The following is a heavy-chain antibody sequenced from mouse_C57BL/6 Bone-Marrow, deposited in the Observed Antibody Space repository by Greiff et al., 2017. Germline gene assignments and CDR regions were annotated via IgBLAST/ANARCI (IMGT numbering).Heavy chain of an antibody. V-gene: IGHV6-3*01. CDR2: IRLKSDNYAT. CDR1: GFTFSNYL. J-gene: IGHJ2*01. Sequence: EVMLVESGGGLVQPGGSMKLSCVASGFTFSNYLMNWVRQSPEKGLEWVAQIRLKSDNYATHYAESVKGRFTISRDDSKSSVYLQMNNLRAEDTGIYYCTVGNRWGQGTTLTVSS. CDR3: TVGNR.